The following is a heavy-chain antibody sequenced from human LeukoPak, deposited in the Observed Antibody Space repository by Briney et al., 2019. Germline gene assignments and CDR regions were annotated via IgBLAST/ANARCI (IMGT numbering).Heavy chain of an antibody. CDR1: GVPIASHSW. J-gene: IGHJ6*02. V-gene: IGHV4-4*02. D-gene: IGHD3-16*01. CDR3: ARGGGLDV. CDR2: IYHTGGA. Sequence: PSGTLSLTCAVSGVPIASHSWWSWVRQPPGKGLEWIGEIYHTGGANYKPSLKSRVTMSVDTSNNHFSLKLTSVTAADTAVYFCARGGGLDVWGQGATVTVSS.